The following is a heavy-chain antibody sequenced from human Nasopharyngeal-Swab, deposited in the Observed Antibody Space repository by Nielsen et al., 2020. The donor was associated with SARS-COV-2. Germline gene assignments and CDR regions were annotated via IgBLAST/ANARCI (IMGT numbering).Heavy chain of an antibody. CDR1: GCTFSSYG. CDR2: IWYDGSNK. J-gene: IGHJ3*02. V-gene: IGHV3-33*01. CDR3: ARGLGGRALDI. D-gene: IGHD5-12*01. Sequence: GESLKISCAASGCTFSSYGLHWVRQAPGKGLEWVAVIWYDGSNKYYADSVKGRFTISRDNSKNTLYLQMNSLRAEDTAVYYCARGLGGRALDIWGQGTMVTVSS.